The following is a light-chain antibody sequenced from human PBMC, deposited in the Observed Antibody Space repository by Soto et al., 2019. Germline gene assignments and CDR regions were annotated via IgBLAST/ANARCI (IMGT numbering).Light chain of an antibody. V-gene: IGKV3-11*01. CDR2: DAS. CDR3: QQRSNWHPA. J-gene: IGKJ2*01. Sequence: EIVLTQSPATLSLSPGERATLSCRARQSVSSYLAWYQQKPGQAPRLLIYDASNRATASPARFSGSGSGTDFTLTISSLEPEDFAVYYCQQRSNWHPAFGQGTKLEIK. CDR1: QSVSSY.